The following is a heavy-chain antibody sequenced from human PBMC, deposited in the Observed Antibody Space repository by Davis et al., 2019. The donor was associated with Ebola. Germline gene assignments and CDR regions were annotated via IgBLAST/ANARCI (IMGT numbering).Heavy chain of an antibody. Sequence: SVKVSCKASGGTFSSYAISWVRQAPGQGLEWMGGIIPIFGTANYAQKFQGRVTITADKSTSTAYMELSSLRSEDTAVYYCTMAERYCSSTSCYGDYWGQGTLVTVSS. CDR2: IIPIFGTA. CDR3: TMAERYCSSTSCYGDY. CDR1: GGTFSSYA. J-gene: IGHJ4*02. V-gene: IGHV1-69*06. D-gene: IGHD2-2*01.